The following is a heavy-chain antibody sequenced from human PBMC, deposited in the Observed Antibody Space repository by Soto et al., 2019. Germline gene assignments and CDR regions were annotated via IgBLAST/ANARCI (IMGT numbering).Heavy chain of an antibody. Sequence: QVQLVQSGTEVKKPGASVTVSCKSSGYTFTDFYLHWLRQAPGQGLEWVGWINPKSGDTKSSQRFQGRVTMSRDTSVSTANIDLTSLTSDDTAIYYCATGTNGTTGWYHPWGQGTRVTVSS. D-gene: IGHD1-1*01. CDR3: ATGTNGTTGWYHP. V-gene: IGHV1-2*02. CDR2: INPKSGDT. CDR1: GYTFTDFY. J-gene: IGHJ5*01.